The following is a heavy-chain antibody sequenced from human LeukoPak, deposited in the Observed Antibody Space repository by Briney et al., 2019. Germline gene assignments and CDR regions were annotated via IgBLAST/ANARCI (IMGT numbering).Heavy chain of an antibody. V-gene: IGHV3-48*01. CDR2: ISSSSSTI. CDR3: ARDHYDSSGYYYPLVYMDV. Sequence: PGGSLRLSCAASGFTFSSYSMNWVRQAPGKGLEWVSYISSSSSTIYYADSVKGRFTISRDNAKNSLYLQMNSLRAEDTAVYYCARDHYDSSGYYYPLVYMDVWGKGTTVTVSS. CDR1: GFTFSSYS. D-gene: IGHD3-22*01. J-gene: IGHJ6*03.